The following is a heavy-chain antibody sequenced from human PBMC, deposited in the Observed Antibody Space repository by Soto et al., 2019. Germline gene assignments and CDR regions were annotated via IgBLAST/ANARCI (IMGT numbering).Heavy chain of an antibody. V-gene: IGHV4-31*03. J-gene: IGHJ5*02. CDR2: IYYSGNT. Sequence: SETLSLTCTVSGGSISSDGYYWSWVRQLPGKGLEWIGYIYYSGNTYCNPSLKSRVTISVDTSKNQFSLKLTSVTAADTAIYYCVRVREALYWFDPWGQGSLVTVSS. D-gene: IGHD1-26*01. CDR3: VRVREALYWFDP. CDR1: GGSISSDGYY.